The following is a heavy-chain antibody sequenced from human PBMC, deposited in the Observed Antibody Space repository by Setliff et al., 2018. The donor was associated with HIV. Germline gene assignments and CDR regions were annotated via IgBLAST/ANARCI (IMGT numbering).Heavy chain of an antibody. CDR3: AKDPDTAMVIPTIYFDY. V-gene: IGHV3-30*07. J-gene: IGHJ4*02. CDR1: GFGFSNFA. CDR2: ISYDGSRI. Sequence: GGSLRLSCVASGFGFSNFAMHWVRQAPGKGLEWVSVISYDGSRISYADSVKGRFTISRDNSKNTLYLQMNSLRAEDTAVYYCAKDPDTAMVIPTIYFDYWGQGTLVTVSS. D-gene: IGHD5-18*01.